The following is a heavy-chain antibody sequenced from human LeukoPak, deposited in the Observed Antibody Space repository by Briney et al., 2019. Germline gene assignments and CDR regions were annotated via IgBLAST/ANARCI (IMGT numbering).Heavy chain of an antibody. D-gene: IGHD6-13*01. J-gene: IGHJ3*02. CDR2: ISYDGTNK. CDR3: ARDSSSWYGAFDI. CDR1: GFTFSNYA. V-gene: IGHV3-30-3*01. Sequence: PGGSLRLSCAASGFTFSNYAMHWVRQAPGKGLEWVAIISYDGTNKYYADSVKGRFTTSRDNSKNTLYLQMNSLRAEDTAVYYCARDSSSWYGAFDIWGQGTMVTVSS.